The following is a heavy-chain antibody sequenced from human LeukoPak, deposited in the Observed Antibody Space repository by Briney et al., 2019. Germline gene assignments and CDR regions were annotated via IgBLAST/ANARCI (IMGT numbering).Heavy chain of an antibody. J-gene: IGHJ5*02. CDR1: GFTFSSYG. D-gene: IGHD1-1*01. Sequence: PGGSLRLSCAASGFTFSSYGMIWVRQAPGKGLEWVSSISGGGDSTYYADSVKGRLTISRDNSKNTLYLQMSSLRAEDTAVYYCAKLRDWMWFDPWGQGTLVTVSS. CDR2: ISGGGDST. V-gene: IGHV3-23*01. CDR3: AKLRDWMWFDP.